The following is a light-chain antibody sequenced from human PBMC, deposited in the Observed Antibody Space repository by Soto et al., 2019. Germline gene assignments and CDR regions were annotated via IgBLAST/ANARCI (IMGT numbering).Light chain of an antibody. V-gene: IGKV1-39*01. CDR1: QSISSY. Sequence: DIQMTQSPSSLSASVGDRVTITCRASQSISSYLNWYQQKPGKAPKLLIYAASSLQSGGPSRVSGSGSGTDFTLTISSLQPEDVATYYCQQSYSTPGLFTFGPGTKVDIK. J-gene: IGKJ3*01. CDR2: AAS. CDR3: QQSYSTPGLFT.